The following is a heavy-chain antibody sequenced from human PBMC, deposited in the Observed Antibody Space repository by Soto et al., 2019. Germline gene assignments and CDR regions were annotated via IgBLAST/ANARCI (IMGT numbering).Heavy chain of an antibody. Sequence: PGESLKISCKGSGYSFTSYWIGWVRQMPGKGLEWMGIIYPGDPDTRYSPSFQGQVTISADKSISTAYLQWSSLKASDTAMYYCARLSGCSSTSCYTHMDVWGQGTTVTVSS. CDR3: ARLSGCSSTSCYTHMDV. J-gene: IGHJ6*02. CDR1: GYSFTSYW. CDR2: IYPGDPDT. D-gene: IGHD2-2*02. V-gene: IGHV5-51*01.